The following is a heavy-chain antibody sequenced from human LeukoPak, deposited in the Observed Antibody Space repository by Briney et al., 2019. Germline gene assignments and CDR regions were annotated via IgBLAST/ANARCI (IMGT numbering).Heavy chain of an antibody. J-gene: IGHJ4*02. CDR1: GFTFNRNA. D-gene: IGHD2-15*01. CDR3: AKLSDKYCSGGSCYLDY. V-gene: IGHV3-23*01. CDR2: IGGSGDKT. Sequence: GGSLRLSCAASGFTFNRNAISWVRQAPGKGLEWVSTIGGSGDKTFYADSVKGRFTISRDNSQNTLYLQMNSLRAEDTALYYCAKLSDKYCSGGSCYLDYWGQGALVTVSS.